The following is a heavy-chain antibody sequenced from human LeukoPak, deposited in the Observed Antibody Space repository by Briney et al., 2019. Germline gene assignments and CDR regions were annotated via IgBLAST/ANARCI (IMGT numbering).Heavy chain of an antibody. Sequence: GGSLRLSCAASGFTFSSYGMHWVRQAPAKGLEWVAVISYDGSNKYYADSVKGRFTISRDNSKNTLYLQMNSLRAEDTAVYYCASGQYYYDSSGYSHFDYWGQGTLVTVSS. D-gene: IGHD3-22*01. CDR1: GFTFSSYG. CDR3: ASGQYYYDSSGYSHFDY. CDR2: ISYDGSNK. V-gene: IGHV3-30*03. J-gene: IGHJ4*02.